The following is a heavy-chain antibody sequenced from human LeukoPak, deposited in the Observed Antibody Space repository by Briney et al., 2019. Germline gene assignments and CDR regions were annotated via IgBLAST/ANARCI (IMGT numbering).Heavy chain of an antibody. V-gene: IGHV1-69*13. D-gene: IGHD5-12*01. J-gene: IGHJ4*02. CDR1: GGTFSSYA. CDR3: ARRGPGLYSGYDLYFDY. Sequence: ASVKVSCKASGGTFSSYAISWVRQAPGQGLEWMGGIIPIFGTANYAQKLQGRVTITADESTSTAYMELSSLRSEDTAVYYCARRGPGLYSGYDLYFDYWSQGTLVTVSS. CDR2: IIPIFGTA.